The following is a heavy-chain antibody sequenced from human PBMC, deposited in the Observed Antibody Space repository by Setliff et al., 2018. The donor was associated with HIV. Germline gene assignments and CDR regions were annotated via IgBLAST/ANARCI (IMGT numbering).Heavy chain of an antibody. CDR1: GGTFCSYA. V-gene: IGHV1-69*10. CDR2: SIPIVGQT. D-gene: IGHD1-26*01. Sequence: GASVKVSCTASGGTFCSYAIHWVRQAPGQGLEWMGGSIPIVGQTNYAPKFQGRFTITADTSTNTAFMELTSLTSEDTAFYYCARAYRPRALDIWGQGTMVTVSS. J-gene: IGHJ3*02. CDR3: ARAYRPRALDI.